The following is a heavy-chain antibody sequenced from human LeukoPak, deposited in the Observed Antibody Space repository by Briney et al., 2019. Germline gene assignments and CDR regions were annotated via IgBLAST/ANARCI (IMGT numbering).Heavy chain of an antibody. CDR3: ARDLTAARPDY. V-gene: IGHV4-59*01. D-gene: IGHD6-6*01. J-gene: IGHJ4*02. CDR1: GGSISSYY. Sequence: SETLSLTCTVSGGSISSYYWSWIRQPPGKGLEWIGYIYYSGSTNYNPSLKSRVTISVDTSKNQFSLKLSSVTAADTAVYYCARDLTAARPDYWGQGTLATVSS. CDR2: IYYSGST.